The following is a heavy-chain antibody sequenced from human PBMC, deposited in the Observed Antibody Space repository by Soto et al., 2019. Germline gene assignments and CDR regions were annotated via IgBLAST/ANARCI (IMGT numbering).Heavy chain of an antibody. Sequence: QVQQVQSGAEVKKPGSSVKVSCKASGGSFGGHTIDWVRQAPGQGLEWMGRIIPLIDIAKYAQRFQGRVTITADKSTSTVYMELSSLTSEDTAVYYCAGGAKYCDSVTCYSQFDYWGQGTLVTVSS. D-gene: IGHD2-21*01. CDR1: GGSFGGHT. V-gene: IGHV1-69*02. CDR3: AGGAKYCDSVTCYSQFDY. CDR2: IIPLIDIA. J-gene: IGHJ4*02.